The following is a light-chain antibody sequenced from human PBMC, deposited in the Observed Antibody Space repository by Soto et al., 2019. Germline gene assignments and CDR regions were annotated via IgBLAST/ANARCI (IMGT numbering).Light chain of an antibody. CDR3: CSYAGSRV. V-gene: IGLV2-23*01. Sequence: QSALTQPASVSGSPGQSITISCTGTSSDVGSYNLVSLYQRHPGKAPKLMIYEGSKRPSGVSNRFSGSKSGNTASLTISGLQAEDEADYYCCSYAGSRVFGGGTKLTVL. CDR2: EGS. CDR1: SSDVGSYNL. J-gene: IGLJ3*02.